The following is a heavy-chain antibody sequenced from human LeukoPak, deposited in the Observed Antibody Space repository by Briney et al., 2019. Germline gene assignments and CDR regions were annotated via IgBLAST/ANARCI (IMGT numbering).Heavy chain of an antibody. CDR3: GRVYCSTTSCYDYYDYYMDV. V-gene: IGHV3-20*04. J-gene: IGHJ6*03. D-gene: IGHD2-2*01. CDR1: GFRFDDYG. CDR2: TIWDGAST. Sequence: RAAGSLRLSCAASGFRFDDYGMSWVRHVPGKGLEWVSGTIWDGASTGYADSVKGRFTISGDNVKNFLYLQMNSLRVEDTALYFCGRVYCSTTSCYDYYDYYMDVWGKGTTVTVSS.